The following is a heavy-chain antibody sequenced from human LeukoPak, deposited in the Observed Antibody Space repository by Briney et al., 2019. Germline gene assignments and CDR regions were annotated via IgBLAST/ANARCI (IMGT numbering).Heavy chain of an antibody. J-gene: IGHJ4*02. CDR3: ASARQAYDILTGYYSRDY. CDR1: GFTFSSYE. D-gene: IGHD3-9*01. V-gene: IGHV3-48*03. CDR2: ISSSGSTI. Sequence: GGSLRLSCAASGFTFSSYEMNWVRQAPGKGLEWVSYISSSGSTIYYADSVKGRFTISGDNAKNSLYLQMNSLRAEDTAVYYCASARQAYDILTGYYSRDYWGQGTLVTVSS.